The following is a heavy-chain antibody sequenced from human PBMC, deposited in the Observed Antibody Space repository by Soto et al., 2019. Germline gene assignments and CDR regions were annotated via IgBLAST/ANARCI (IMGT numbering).Heavy chain of an antibody. Sequence: SQTLSLTCAISGDSASSNTASWNWIRQSPSRGLEWLGRIYFRSKWYNDYAVSVKSRIIINPDTSNNQFSLQLNSVTPEDTAVYFCAKGDNLGPKTGYAFDPWGQGIMVTVSS. J-gene: IGHJ5*02. CDR1: GDSASSNTAS. CDR3: AKGDNLGPKTGYAFDP. D-gene: IGHD5-12*01. V-gene: IGHV6-1*01. CDR2: IYFRSKWYN.